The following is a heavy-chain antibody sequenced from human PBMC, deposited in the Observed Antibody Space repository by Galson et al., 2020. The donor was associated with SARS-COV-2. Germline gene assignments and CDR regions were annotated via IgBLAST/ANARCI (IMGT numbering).Heavy chain of an antibody. D-gene: IGHD2-15*01. V-gene: IGHV3-30-3*01. CDR2: ISYDGSNK. Sequence: GESLKISCAASGFTFSSYAMHWVRQAPGKGLEWVAVISYDGSNKYYADSVKGRFTISRDNSKNTLYLQMNSLRAEDTAVYYCARESVGVVVPGLDYWGQGTLVTVSS. J-gene: IGHJ4*02. CDR3: ARESVGVVVPGLDY. CDR1: GFTFSSYA.